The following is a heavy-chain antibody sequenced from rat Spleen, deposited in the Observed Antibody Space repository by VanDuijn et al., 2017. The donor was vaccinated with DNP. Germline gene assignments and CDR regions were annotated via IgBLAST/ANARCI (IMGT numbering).Heavy chain of an antibody. CDR2: INSAGRI. D-gene: IGHD4-4*01. V-gene: IGHV3-3*01. CDR3: AIQRGVFDY. Sequence: EVQLQESGPGLVTPSQSLSLTCSVTGHSITNNYRWNWLRKFPGNKLEWMGYINSAGRINYNPSLKSRISITRDTSKNQFFLQVNSVRNEDTASYYCAIQRGVFDYWGQGVMVIVSS. CDR1: GHSITNNYR. J-gene: IGHJ2*01.